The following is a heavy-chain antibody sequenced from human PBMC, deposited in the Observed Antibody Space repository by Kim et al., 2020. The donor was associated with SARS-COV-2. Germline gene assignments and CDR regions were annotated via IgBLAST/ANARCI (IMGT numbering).Heavy chain of an antibody. CDR2: IYHSGTT. Sequence: SETLSLTCTVSGVSIRQNWWSCVRQSPGKGLEWLGDIYHSGTTDFYPSIGVRVTMSADTSRNQFSLKLFSLTLAATALFYFARVWRFAFTSVDWFYPW. CDR1: GVSIRQNW. D-gene: IGHD2-21*01. V-gene: IGHV4-4*02. J-gene: IGHJ5*02. CDR3: ARVWRFAFTSVDWFYP.